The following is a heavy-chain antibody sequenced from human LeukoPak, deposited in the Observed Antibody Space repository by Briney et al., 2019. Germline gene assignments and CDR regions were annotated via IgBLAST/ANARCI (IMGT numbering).Heavy chain of an antibody. D-gene: IGHD3-22*01. CDR1: GFTFSTDW. J-gene: IGHJ4*02. CDR3: AKAVGSMVVVTTFDY. V-gene: IGHV3-74*03. Sequence: GGSLRLSCAGSGFTFSTDWMHWVRQAPGKGLVWVSRMDSDGSRTSYADSVKGRFTISRDNAKNSLYLQMNSLRAEDMALYYCAKAVGSMVVVTTFDYWGQGTLVTVSS. CDR2: MDSDGSRT.